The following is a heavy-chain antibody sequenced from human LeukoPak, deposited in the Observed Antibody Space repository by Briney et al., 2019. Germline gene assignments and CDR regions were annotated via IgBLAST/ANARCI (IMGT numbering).Heavy chain of an antibody. CDR3: ARGGRNYVYY. CDR1: GGSISSYY. D-gene: IGHD1-7*01. J-gene: IGHJ4*02. Sequence: PSETLSLTCTVSGGSISSYYWSWIRQPPGKGLEWIGYIYYSGSTNYNPSLKSRVTISVDTSKNQFSLKLSSVTAADTAVYYCARGGRNYVYYWGQGTLVTVSS. V-gene: IGHV4-59*08. CDR2: IYYSGST.